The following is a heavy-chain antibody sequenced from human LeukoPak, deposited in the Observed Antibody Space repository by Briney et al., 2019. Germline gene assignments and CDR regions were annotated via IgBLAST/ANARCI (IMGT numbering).Heavy chain of an antibody. CDR1: GFTFSSYW. Sequence: GGSLRLSCAASGFTFSSYWMSWVRQAPGKGLEWVANIKQDGSEKYYVDSVKGRFTISRDNAKNSLYLQMDSLRAEDTAVYYCAREYSSSWWAIDYWGQGTLVTVSS. D-gene: IGHD6-13*01. V-gene: IGHV3-7*01. J-gene: IGHJ4*02. CDR2: IKQDGSEK. CDR3: AREYSSSWWAIDY.